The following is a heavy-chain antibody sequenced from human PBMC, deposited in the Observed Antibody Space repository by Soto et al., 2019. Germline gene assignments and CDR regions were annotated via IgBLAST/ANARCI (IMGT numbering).Heavy chain of an antibody. V-gene: IGHV3-23*01. CDR3: AKDQKDYYDSSGYY. CDR2: ISGSGGNT. CDR1: GFTFSNYA. D-gene: IGHD3-22*01. Sequence: GGSLRLSCAASGFTFSNYAMSWVRQTPWRGLEWVSAISGSGGNTYYADSVKGRFTISRDNSKNTVYLQMNSLRAEDTAVYYCAKDQKDYYDSSGYYWGQGTLVTVSS. J-gene: IGHJ4*02.